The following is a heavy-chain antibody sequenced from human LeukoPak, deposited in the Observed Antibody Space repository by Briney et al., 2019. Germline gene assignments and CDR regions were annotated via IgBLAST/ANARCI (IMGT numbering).Heavy chain of an antibody. D-gene: IGHD3-16*02. Sequence: SETLSLTCTVSGGSISSYYWSWIRQPAGKGLEWIGRIYTSGSTNYNPSLKSRVTMSVDTSKNQFSLKLSYVTAADTAVYYCARETTPLRLGELSPFDYWGQGTLVTVSS. J-gene: IGHJ4*02. CDR1: GGSISSYY. CDR2: IYTSGST. CDR3: ARETTPLRLGELSPFDY. V-gene: IGHV4-4*07.